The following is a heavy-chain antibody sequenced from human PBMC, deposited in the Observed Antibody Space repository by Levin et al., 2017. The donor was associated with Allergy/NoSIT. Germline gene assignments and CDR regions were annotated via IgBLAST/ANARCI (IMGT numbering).Heavy chain of an antibody. CDR3: ARDISFGSRPSTYYYYYYGMDV. CDR2: IWYDGSNK. V-gene: IGHV3-33*01. J-gene: IGHJ6*02. D-gene: IGHD6-13*01. CDR1: GFTFSSYG. Sequence: PGGSLRLSCAASGFTFSSYGMHWVRQAPGKGLEWVAVIWYDGSNKYYADSVKGRFTISRDNSKNTLYLQMNSLRAEDTAVYYCARDISFGSRPSTYYYYYYGMDVWGQGTTVTVAS.